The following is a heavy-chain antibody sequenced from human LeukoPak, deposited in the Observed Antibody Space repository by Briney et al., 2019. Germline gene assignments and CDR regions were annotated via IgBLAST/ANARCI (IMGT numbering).Heavy chain of an antibody. CDR3: ARDLITTYYDFWSGPPQYYGMDV. CDR2: ISAYNGNT. V-gene: IGHV1-18*01. Sequence: ASVRVSCKASGYTFTSYGISCVRQAPGQGVEWMGWISAYNGNTNYAQKLQGRVTMTTDTSTSTAYMELRSLRSDDTAVYYCARDLITTYYDFWSGPPQYYGMDVWGQGTTVTVSS. CDR1: GYTFTSYG. J-gene: IGHJ6*02. D-gene: IGHD3-3*01.